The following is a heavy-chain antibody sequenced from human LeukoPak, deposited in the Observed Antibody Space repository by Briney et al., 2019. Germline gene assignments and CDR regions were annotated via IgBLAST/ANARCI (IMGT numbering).Heavy chain of an antibody. CDR2: ISSSSSTI. V-gene: IGHV3-48*02. Sequence: GGSLRLSCAASGFTFSSYSMNRVRQAPGKGLEWVSYISSSSSTIYYADSVKGRFTISRDNAKNSLYLQMNSLRDEDTAVYYCARALPSPLYSGSYADAFDIWGQGTMVTVSS. CDR3: ARALPSPLYSGSYADAFDI. CDR1: GFTFSSYS. J-gene: IGHJ3*02. D-gene: IGHD1-26*01.